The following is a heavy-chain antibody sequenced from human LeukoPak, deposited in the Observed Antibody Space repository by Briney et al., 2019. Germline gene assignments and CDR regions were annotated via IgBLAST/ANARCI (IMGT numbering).Heavy chain of an antibody. CDR2: VNPSGGGT. CDR3: AREIGPRQLHLWGSAFDS. Sequence: ASVKVSCKASGYIFSNYYMHWVRQAPGQGLEWMGIVNPSGGGTSNAQKFQGRVTMTRDTSMSTVYMELSRLRSEDTAVYYCAREIGPRQLHLWGSAFDSWGQGTLVTVSS. D-gene: IGHD5-18*01. V-gene: IGHV1-46*01. J-gene: IGHJ4*02. CDR1: GYIFSNYY.